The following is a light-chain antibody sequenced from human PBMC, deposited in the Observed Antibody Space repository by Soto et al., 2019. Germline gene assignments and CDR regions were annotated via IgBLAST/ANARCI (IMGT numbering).Light chain of an antibody. CDR3: SSYTSISTLV. CDR2: EVR. J-gene: IGLJ1*01. V-gene: IGLV2-14*01. Sequence: QSVLSQPASVSGSPGHSITISCTGTSSDIGGYNYVSWYQQYPGKAPKVMIYEVRNRPSGVSNRFSGTKSGNTASLTISGLQAEDEDDYYCSSYTSISTLVFGTGTKVTV. CDR1: SSDIGGYNY.